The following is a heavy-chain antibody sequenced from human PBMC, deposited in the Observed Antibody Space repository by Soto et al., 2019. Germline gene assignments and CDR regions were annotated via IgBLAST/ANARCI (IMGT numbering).Heavy chain of an antibody. V-gene: IGHV1-18*01. D-gene: IGHD3-3*01. Sequence: GASVKVSCKASGYTFTSYGISWVRQAPGQGLEWMGWISAYNGNTNYAQKLQGRVTMTTDTSTSTAYMELRSLRSDDTAVYYCARDSIFGVVILRDTFDYWGQGTLVTVSS. CDR3: ARDSIFGVVILRDTFDY. J-gene: IGHJ4*02. CDR1: GYTFTSYG. CDR2: ISAYNGNT.